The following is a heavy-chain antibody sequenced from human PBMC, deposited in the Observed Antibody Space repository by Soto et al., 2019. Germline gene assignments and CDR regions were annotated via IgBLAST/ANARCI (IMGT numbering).Heavy chain of an antibody. CDR2: IIPILGIA. CDR1: GGTFSSYT. CDR3: ARVGATTLYYYGMDV. J-gene: IGHJ6*02. Sequence: SVKVSCKASGGTFSSYTISWVRQAPGQGLEWMGRIIPILGIANYAQKFQGRVTITADKSTSTAYMELSSLRSEDTAVYYCARVGATTLYYYGMDVWGQGTTVTVSS. D-gene: IGHD1-26*01. V-gene: IGHV1-69*02.